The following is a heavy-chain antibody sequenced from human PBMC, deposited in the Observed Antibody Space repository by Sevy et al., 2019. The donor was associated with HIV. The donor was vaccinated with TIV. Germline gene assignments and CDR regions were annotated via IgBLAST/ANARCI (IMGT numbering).Heavy chain of an antibody. CDR1: GXXFSNXX. CDR3: AXSDXGXGXFGDLSXXYFXX. J-gene: IGHJ4*01. CDR2: ISGSGDST. V-gene: IGHV3-23*01. Sequence: GGSLRLSCAAXGXXFSNXXMSWVRQAPGKGLEWVSLISGSGDSTNYTDSVKGRFTISRDNSKNTLYLQMNSLRAEDXXLYYCAXSDXGXGXFGDLSXXYFXXXXXGTLVTVSS. D-gene: IGHD3-10*01.